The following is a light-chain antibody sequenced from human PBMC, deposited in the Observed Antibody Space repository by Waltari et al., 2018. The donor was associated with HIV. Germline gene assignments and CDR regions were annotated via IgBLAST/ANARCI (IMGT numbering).Light chain of an antibody. J-gene: IGKJ3*01. CDR1: QSVSSY. V-gene: IGKV3-11*01. CDR3: QQRSEGFT. CDR2: DAS. Sequence: EIVLTQSPATLSLSPGERATLSCRASQSVSSYLAWYQQKPGQAPRLLIYDASNRATGIPARFSGSGSGTDFTLTISSLEPEDFAVDDCQQRSEGFTFGPGTKVDIK.